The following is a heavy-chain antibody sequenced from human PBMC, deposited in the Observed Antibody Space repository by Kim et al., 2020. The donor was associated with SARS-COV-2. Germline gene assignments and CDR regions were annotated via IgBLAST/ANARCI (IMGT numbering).Heavy chain of an antibody. D-gene: IGHD3-10*01. V-gene: IGHV1-69*01. CDR3: ARDGYGSGSYYWFDP. Sequence: QKCKGRGTITADESTSPAYMELSSLRAEDTAVYYCARDGYGSGSYYWFDPWGQGTLVTVSS. J-gene: IGHJ5*02.